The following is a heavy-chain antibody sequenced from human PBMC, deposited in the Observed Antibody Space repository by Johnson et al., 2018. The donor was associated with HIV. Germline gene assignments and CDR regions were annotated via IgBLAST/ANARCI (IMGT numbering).Heavy chain of an antibody. D-gene: IGHD2-2*02. CDR2: INWNGGST. Sequence: VQVVESGGGVVRPGGSLRLSCAASGFTFDNYAMSWFRQAPGKGLEWVSGINWNGGSTGYADSLKGRFTISRDNAKNSPYLQMNSLRAEDTALYYCARDARYCTSITCYTTAFDIWGQGTMVTVSS. CDR1: GFTFDNYA. J-gene: IGHJ3*02. V-gene: IGHV3-20*04. CDR3: ARDARYCTSITCYTTAFDI.